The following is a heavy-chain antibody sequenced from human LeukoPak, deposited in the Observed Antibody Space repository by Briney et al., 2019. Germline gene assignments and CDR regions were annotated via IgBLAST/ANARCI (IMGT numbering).Heavy chain of an antibody. Sequence: PSETLSLTCTVSGGSISSYYWSWIRQPPGKGLEWIGYIYYSGSTNYNPSLKSRVTISVDTSKNQFSLKLSSVTAADTAVYYCARLGSSGYYHRDWFDPWGQGTLVTVSS. CDR2: IYYSGST. D-gene: IGHD3-22*01. CDR1: GGSISSYY. J-gene: IGHJ5*02. CDR3: ARLGSSGYYHRDWFDP. V-gene: IGHV4-59*08.